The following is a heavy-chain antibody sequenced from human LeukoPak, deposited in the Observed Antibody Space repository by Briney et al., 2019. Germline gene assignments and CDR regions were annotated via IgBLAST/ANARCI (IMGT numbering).Heavy chain of an antibody. Sequence: SETLSLTCAVYGGSFSGYYWSWIRQPPGKGLEWIGEIKHSGSTNYNPSLKSRVTISVDTSKNQFSLKLSSVTAADTAVYYCARVVAVAGLYYYYYYGMDVWGQGTTVTVSS. CDR3: ARVVAVAGLYYYYYYGMDV. CDR1: GGSFSGYY. CDR2: IKHSGST. J-gene: IGHJ6*02. D-gene: IGHD6-19*01. V-gene: IGHV4-34*01.